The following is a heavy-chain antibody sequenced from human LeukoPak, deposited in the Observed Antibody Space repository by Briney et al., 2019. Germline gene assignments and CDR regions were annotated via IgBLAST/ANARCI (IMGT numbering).Heavy chain of an antibody. CDR1: GGTFSSYT. Sequence: SVKVSCKASGGTFSSYTISWVRQAPGQGLDWMGRIIPVLGIANYAQKFQGRLTITAVKSTSTAYMELSSLRSEDTAVCYCARVIYGDYIDYWGQGTLVTVSS. CDR3: ARVIYGDYIDY. V-gene: IGHV1-69*02. CDR2: IIPVLGIA. J-gene: IGHJ4*02. D-gene: IGHD4-17*01.